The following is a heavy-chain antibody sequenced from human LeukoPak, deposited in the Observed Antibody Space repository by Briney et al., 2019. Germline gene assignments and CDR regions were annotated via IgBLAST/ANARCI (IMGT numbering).Heavy chain of an antibody. D-gene: IGHD5-18*01. CDR1: GGSVSSNNW. J-gene: IGHJ4*02. CDR3: ARAGVDTAFNT. V-gene: IGHV4-4*02. CDR2: IYYSGST. Sequence: SETLSLTCGVSGGSVSSNNWWSWVRQPPGKGLEWIGYIYYSGSTHYNPSLKSRVTISVDTSKNQFSLKLSSMTAADTAVYYCARAGVDTAFNTWGQGAPVTVSS.